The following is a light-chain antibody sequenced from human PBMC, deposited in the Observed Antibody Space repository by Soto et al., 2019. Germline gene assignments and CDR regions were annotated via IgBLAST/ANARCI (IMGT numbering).Light chain of an antibody. CDR2: EVT. CDR1: SSDVGTYDD. J-gene: IGLJ1*01. CDR3: SSYTISSTYV. Sequence: QSVLTQPASVSASPGQSITISCTGTSSDVGTYDDVSWYRQHPGKGPKLLIYEVTNRPSGVSNRFSGSKSGNTASLTISGLQAEGEADYYCSSYTISSTYVFGSGTAVTVL. V-gene: IGLV2-14*01.